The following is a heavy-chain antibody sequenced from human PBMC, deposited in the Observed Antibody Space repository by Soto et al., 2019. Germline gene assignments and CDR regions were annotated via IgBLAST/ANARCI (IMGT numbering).Heavy chain of an antibody. Sequence: LRLSCTASGFTFGDYAMSWFRQAPGKGLEWVGFIRSKAYGGTTEYAASVKGRFTISRDDSKSIAYLQMNSLKTEDTAVYYCTRDDFWSGYFDIWGQGTMVTVSS. D-gene: IGHD3-3*01. J-gene: IGHJ3*02. V-gene: IGHV3-49*03. CDR1: GFTFGDYA. CDR3: TRDDFWSGYFDI. CDR2: IRSKAYGGTT.